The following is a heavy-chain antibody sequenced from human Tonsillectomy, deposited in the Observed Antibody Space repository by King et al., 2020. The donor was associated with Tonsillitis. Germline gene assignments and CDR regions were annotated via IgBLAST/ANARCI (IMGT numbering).Heavy chain of an antibody. CDR1: GFTFSSFW. V-gene: IGHV3-7*03. J-gene: IGHJ3*01. CDR2: IQPDGGEK. D-gene: IGHD6-13*01. Sequence: VQLVESGGGLVQPGGSLRLSCAASGFTFSSFWMTLVRPAPGRGLELVANIQPDGGEKYCVDSVKGRFTISRDNANNSLYLQMNSLRAEDTAVYFCARESVAAAGAFDVWGQGTMVTVSS. CDR3: ARESVAAAGAFDV.